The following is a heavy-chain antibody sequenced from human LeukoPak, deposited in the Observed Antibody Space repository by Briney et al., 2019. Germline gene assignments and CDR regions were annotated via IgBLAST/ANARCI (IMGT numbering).Heavy chain of an antibody. Sequence: SGGSLRLSCAASGFTFSSYGMHWVRQAPGKGLEWVAVISYDGSNKYYADSVKGRFTISRDNSKNTLYLQMNSLRAEDTAVYYCAKDLLSRAGLAVAPVDYWGQGTLVTVSS. J-gene: IGHJ4*02. CDR3: AKDLLSRAGLAVAPVDY. D-gene: IGHD6-19*01. V-gene: IGHV3-30*18. CDR2: ISYDGSNK. CDR1: GFTFSSYG.